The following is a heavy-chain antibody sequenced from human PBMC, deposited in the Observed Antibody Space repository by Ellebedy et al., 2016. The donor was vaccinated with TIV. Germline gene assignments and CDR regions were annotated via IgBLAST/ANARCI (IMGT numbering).Heavy chain of an antibody. J-gene: IGHJ3*01. CDR2: IYYSGRT. CDR3: ARDYHDYGIDAFDV. V-gene: IGHV4-31*03. CDR1: GTFISDGGYY. D-gene: IGHD4-17*01. Sequence: SETLSLTCTVSGTFISDGGYYWAWIRQHPGKGLEWIGHIYYSGRTYYSPSLESRVTISIDMSMNHFSLNLTSVTAADTAVYFWARDYHDYGIDAFDVWGRGTMVTVSS.